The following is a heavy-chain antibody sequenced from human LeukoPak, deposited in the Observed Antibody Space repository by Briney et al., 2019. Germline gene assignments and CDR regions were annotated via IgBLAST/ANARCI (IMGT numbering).Heavy chain of an antibody. CDR3: AGGFDSNPDY. Sequence: SETLSLTCSVSGGSISSYYWSWIRQSPGKGLEWIGYIFYSGSTNYNPSLKSRFTISIDTSKNQFSLKLSSVTAADTAVYYCAGGFDSNPDYWGQGTLVTVSS. D-gene: IGHD3-16*01. J-gene: IGHJ4*02. CDR2: IFYSGST. V-gene: IGHV4-59*01. CDR1: GGSISSYY.